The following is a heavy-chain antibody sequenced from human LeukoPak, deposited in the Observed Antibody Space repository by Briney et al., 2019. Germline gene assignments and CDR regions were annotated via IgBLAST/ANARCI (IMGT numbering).Heavy chain of an antibody. CDR3: AKDLSRKDIVVVPAAILDY. D-gene: IGHD2-2*02. CDR1: GFTFSTYS. CDR2: ISSSSSYI. J-gene: IGHJ4*02. V-gene: IGHV3-21*01. Sequence: PGGSLRLSCAASGFTFSTYSMNWVRQAPGKGLEWVSSISSSSSYIYYADSVKGRFTISRDNSKNTLYLQMNSLRAEDTAVYYCAKDLSRKDIVVVPAAILDYWGQGTLVTVSS.